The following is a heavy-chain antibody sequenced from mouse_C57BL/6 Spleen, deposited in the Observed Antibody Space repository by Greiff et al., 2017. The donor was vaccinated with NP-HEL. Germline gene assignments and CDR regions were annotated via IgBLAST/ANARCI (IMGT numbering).Heavy chain of an antibody. J-gene: IGHJ1*03. CDR1: GYTFTSYW. Sequence: QVQLQQPVAELVKPGASVKLSCKASGYTFTSYWMHWVKQRPGQGLEWIGMIHPNSGSTNYNEKFKSKATLTVDKSSSTAYMQLSSLTSEDSAVYYCARRGGLWYFDVWGTGTTVTVSS. CDR3: ARRGGLWYFDV. CDR2: IHPNSGST. V-gene: IGHV1-64*01.